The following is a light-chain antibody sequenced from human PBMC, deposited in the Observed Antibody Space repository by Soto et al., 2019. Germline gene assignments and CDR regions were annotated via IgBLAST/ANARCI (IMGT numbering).Light chain of an antibody. CDR3: QQYGSSPLFT. V-gene: IGKV3-20*01. CDR1: QSVSSSY. CDR2: GAS. J-gene: IGKJ3*01. Sequence: EIVLTQSPGTLSLSPGERATLSCRASQSVSSSYLAWYQHKPGQAPRLLIYGASSRATGIPDRFSGSGSGTDFPLTIRRLEPEGFAVYYCQQYGSSPLFTFGPGTKVDIK.